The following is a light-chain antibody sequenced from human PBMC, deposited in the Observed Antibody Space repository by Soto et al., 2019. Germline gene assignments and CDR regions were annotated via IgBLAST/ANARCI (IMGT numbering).Light chain of an antibody. V-gene: IGLV2-11*01. Sequence: QSALTQPRSVSGSPGQSVTISCTGTSSDVGGYNYVSWYQQHPGKDPKVMIYDVSKRPSGVPDRFSGSKSGNTASLTISGLQAEDEADYYCCSYAGSPYVFGTGTKLTVL. CDR2: DVS. CDR1: SSDVGGYNY. CDR3: CSYAGSPYV. J-gene: IGLJ1*01.